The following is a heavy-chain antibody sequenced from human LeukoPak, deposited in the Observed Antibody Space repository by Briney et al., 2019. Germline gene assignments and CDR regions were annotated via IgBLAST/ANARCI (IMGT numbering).Heavy chain of an antibody. CDR1: GFTFSSYW. D-gene: IGHD3-22*01. CDR2: IKQDGSEK. J-gene: IGHJ6*03. Sequence: GGSLRLSCAASGFTFSSYWMTWVRQAPGKGLEWVASIKQDGSEKYYVDSVKGRFTISRDNAKNSLYLQMNSLRAEDTAVYYCARDSKPGLYYRRYHYMDVWGKGTTVTVSS. CDR3: ARDSKPGLYYRRYHYMDV. V-gene: IGHV3-7*01.